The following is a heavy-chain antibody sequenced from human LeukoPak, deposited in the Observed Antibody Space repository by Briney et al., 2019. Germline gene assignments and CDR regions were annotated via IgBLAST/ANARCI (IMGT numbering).Heavy chain of an antibody. CDR1: GFTFRTYS. V-gene: IGHV3-21*01. J-gene: IGHJ4*02. Sequence: GGSLRLSXAASGFTFRTYSMNWVRQAPGKGLEWVSSISSGSSFIYYADSVKGRFTISRDNAKNSLFLQMNSLRAEDTAVYYCARESSGYFYWGQGTLVTVSS. CDR2: ISSGSSFI. D-gene: IGHD3-22*01. CDR3: ARESSGYFY.